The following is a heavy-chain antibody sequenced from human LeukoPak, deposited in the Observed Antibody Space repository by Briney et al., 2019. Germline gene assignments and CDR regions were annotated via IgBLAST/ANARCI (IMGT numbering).Heavy chain of an antibody. CDR1: GGTFSGYA. Sequence: ASVKVSCKASGGTFSGYAISWVRQAPGQGLEWMGGIIPIFGTANYAQKFQGRVTITADESTSTAYMELSSLRSEDTAVYYCARDLRCSGGSCGYDAFDIWGQGTMVTVSS. J-gene: IGHJ3*02. CDR3: ARDLRCSGGSCGYDAFDI. D-gene: IGHD2-15*01. V-gene: IGHV1-69*13. CDR2: IIPIFGTA.